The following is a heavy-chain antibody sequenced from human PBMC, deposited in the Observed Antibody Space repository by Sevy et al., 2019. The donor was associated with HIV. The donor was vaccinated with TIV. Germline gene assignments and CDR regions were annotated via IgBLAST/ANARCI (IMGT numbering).Heavy chain of an antibody. D-gene: IGHD3-3*01. Sequence: GGSLRLSCVVSGFRFGSHAMSWVRQAPGKGLEWVSGMSGRGDSRSYADSVKGRFTNSRDNSKNTVYLQMNSLRAEDTGLYYCAKDVPDQSWYDDFWSGSPCFDYWGRGTPVTVSS. CDR3: AKDVPDQSWYDDFWSGSPCFDY. CDR2: MSGRGDSR. V-gene: IGHV3-23*01. CDR1: GFRFGSHA. J-gene: IGHJ4*01.